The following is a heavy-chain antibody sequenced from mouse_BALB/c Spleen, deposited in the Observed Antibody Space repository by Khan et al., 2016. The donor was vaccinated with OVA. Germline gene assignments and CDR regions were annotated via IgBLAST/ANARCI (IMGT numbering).Heavy chain of an antibody. CDR2: ISSGSSTI. D-gene: IGHD1-1*01. V-gene: IGHV5-17*02. CDR3: ATYGWWD. J-gene: IGHJ1*01. Sequence: EVQLQEPGGGLVQPGGSRKLSCAASGFTFSSFGMHWVRQAPEKGLEWVAYISSGSSTIYYADTVKGRITISRDNPKNTLFLQMTSLRSEDTAMYYCATYGWWDWGAGTTVTVSS. CDR1: GFTFSSFG.